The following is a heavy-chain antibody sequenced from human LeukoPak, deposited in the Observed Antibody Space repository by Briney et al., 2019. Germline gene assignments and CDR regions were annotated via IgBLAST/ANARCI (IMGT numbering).Heavy chain of an antibody. J-gene: IGHJ4*02. D-gene: IGHD3-22*01. Sequence: GGSLRLSCAASGFTFSSYWMHWVRQAPGKGLVWVSRINSDGSSTSYADSVKGRFTISRDNAKNTLYLQMNSPRAEDTAVYYCARDSTPYYDSSGYYLDYWGQGALVTVSS. CDR2: INSDGSST. CDR1: GFTFSSYW. V-gene: IGHV3-74*01. CDR3: ARDSTPYYDSSGYYLDY.